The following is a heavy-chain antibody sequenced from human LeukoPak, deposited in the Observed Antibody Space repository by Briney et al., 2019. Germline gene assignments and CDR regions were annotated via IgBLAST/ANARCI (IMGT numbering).Heavy chain of an antibody. V-gene: IGHV3-33*01. CDR3: ARDLSLRSFDP. D-gene: IGHD2/OR15-2a*01. J-gene: IGHJ5*02. Sequence: GGSLRLSCAASGFTFSNYGIHWVRQAPGKGLEWVAVMWYDGTNKYYADAVKGRFTISRDNSKNTLYLQMNSLRAEDTAVYYCARDLSLRSFDPWGQGTLVTVSS. CDR1: GFTFSNYG. CDR2: MWYDGTNK.